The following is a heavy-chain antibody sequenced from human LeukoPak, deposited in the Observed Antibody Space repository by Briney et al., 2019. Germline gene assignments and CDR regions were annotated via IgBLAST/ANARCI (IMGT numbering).Heavy chain of an antibody. J-gene: IGHJ4*02. D-gene: IGHD6-13*01. CDR1: GYSFTSYW. CDR3: ARRQGSSPTGFDY. V-gene: IGHV5-51*01. Sequence: GESLKISCKGSGYSFTSYWIAWVRQMPGKGLEWMGIIYPGDSDTRYSPSYQGQVTIPADKSISTAYLQWSSLKASDTAMYYCARRQGSSPTGFDYWGQGTLVTVSS. CDR2: IYPGDSDT.